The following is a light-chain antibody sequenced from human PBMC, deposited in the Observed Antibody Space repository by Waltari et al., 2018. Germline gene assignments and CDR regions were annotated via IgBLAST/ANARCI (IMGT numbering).Light chain of an antibody. V-gene: IGKV1-33*01. CDR3: QQYGNLPPSVT. CDR1: QGINKY. Sequence: DIQMTQSPYSLSASVGDRVTITCQASQGINKYLNWYQQKPGKPPNPRIYDASNLETGVPSRFSGSGSGRHFTLTISSLQPEDIATYYCQQYGNLPPSVTFGQGTRLEIK. J-gene: IGKJ5*01. CDR2: DAS.